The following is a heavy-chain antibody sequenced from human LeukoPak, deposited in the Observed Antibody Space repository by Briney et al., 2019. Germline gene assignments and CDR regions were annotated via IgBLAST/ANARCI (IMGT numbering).Heavy chain of an antibody. CDR3: ARHYKLRRKQWLPDY. CDR2: IYYSGST. D-gene: IGHD6-19*01. Sequence: SETLSLTCSVSGGSIRSSSYYWGWIRQPPGKGLEWIGSIYYSGSTYYNPSLKSRVTISVDTSKNQFSLKLSSVTAAVTAVYYCARHYKLRRKQWLPDYWGQGTLVTVSS. V-gene: IGHV4-39*01. CDR1: GGSIRSSSYY. J-gene: IGHJ4*02.